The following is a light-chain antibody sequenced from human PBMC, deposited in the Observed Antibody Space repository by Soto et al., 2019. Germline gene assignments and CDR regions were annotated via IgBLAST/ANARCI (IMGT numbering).Light chain of an antibody. Sequence: DIVMTQSPLSLPVTPGEPASISCRSSQSLLHSNGYNYLDWYLQKPGQSPQLLIYLGSNRASGVPDRFSGSGTGTDFTLKISRVQAEDVQESYCMQAVKRPWALGHGTKVELK. CDR1: QSLLHSNGYNY. V-gene: IGKV2-28*01. CDR2: LGS. CDR3: MQAVKRPWA. J-gene: IGKJ1*01.